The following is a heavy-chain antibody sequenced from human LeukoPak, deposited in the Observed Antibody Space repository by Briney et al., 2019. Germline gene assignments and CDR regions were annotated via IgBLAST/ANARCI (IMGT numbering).Heavy chain of an antibody. CDR3: ARYDCGGDCCPYYFDY. Sequence: GSLRLSCAASGFTFSSYSMNWVRQAPGKGLEWVSSISSSSSYIYYADSVKGRFTISRDNAKNSLYLQMNSLRAEDTAVYYCARYDCGGDCCPYYFDYWGQGTLVTVSS. D-gene: IGHD2-21*02. V-gene: IGHV3-21*01. J-gene: IGHJ4*02. CDR2: ISSSSSYI. CDR1: GFTFSSYS.